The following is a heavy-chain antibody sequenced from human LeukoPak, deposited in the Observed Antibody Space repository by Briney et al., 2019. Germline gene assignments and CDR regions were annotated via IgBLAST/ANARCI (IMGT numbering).Heavy chain of an antibody. J-gene: IGHJ5*02. V-gene: IGHV1-69*05. D-gene: IGHD3-3*01. Sequence: SEKVSCKASGGTFSTYGITWVRQAPGQGLEWMGGIIPMFGTAKYAQKFQGRVTISTDESTSTAYMELSSLRSEDTAVYYCARAGADDFWSGSTFDPWGQGTLVTVSS. CDR2: IIPMFGTA. CDR3: ARAGADDFWSGSTFDP. CDR1: GGTFSTYG.